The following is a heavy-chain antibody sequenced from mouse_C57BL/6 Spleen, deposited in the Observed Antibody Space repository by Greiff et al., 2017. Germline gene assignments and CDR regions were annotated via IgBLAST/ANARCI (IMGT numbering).Heavy chain of an antibody. CDR2: INPSTGGT. CDR3: ARHPPITTVEAGFAY. D-gene: IGHD1-1*01. CDR1: GYSFTGYY. J-gene: IGHJ3*01. V-gene: IGHV1-42*01. Sequence: VQLQQSGPELVKPGASVKISCKASGYSFTGYYMNWVKQSPEKSLEWIGEINPSTGGTTYNQKFKAKATLTVDKSSSTAYMQLKSLTSEDSAVYFCARHPPITTVEAGFAYWGQGTLVTVSA.